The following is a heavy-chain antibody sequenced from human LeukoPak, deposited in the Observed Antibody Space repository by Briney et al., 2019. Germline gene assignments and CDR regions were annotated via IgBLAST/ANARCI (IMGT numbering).Heavy chain of an antibody. CDR3: ARGGHDYVDY. J-gene: IGHJ4*02. Sequence: PSETLSLTCTVSGGSISSYYWSWIRQPPGKGLEWIGYIYTSGSTNYNPSLKSRVTISVDTSKNQFSLKLSSVTAADTAVYYCARGGHDYVDYWGQGTLVTVSS. V-gene: IGHV4-4*08. CDR2: IYTSGST. CDR1: GGSISSYY.